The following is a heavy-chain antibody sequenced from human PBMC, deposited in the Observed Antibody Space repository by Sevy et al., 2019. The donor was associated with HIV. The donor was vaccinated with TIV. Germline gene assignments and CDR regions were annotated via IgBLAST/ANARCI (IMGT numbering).Heavy chain of an antibody. Sequence: GGSLRLSCAASGFTFSSYSMHWVRQAPGKGLEWVSSINSISTYIYYADSVKGRFTISRDNAKNSLYLQMNSLRAEDTDVYYCARGPDYYDSSGYYYQWGQGTLVTVSS. CDR1: GFTFSSYS. D-gene: IGHD3-22*01. CDR3: ARGPDYYDSSGYYYQ. V-gene: IGHV3-21*01. J-gene: IGHJ4*02. CDR2: INSISTYI.